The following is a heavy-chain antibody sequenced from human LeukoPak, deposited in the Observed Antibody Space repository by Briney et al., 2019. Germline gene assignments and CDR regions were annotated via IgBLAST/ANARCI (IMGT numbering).Heavy chain of an antibody. Sequence: SETLSLTCAVYGGSFSGYYWSWIRQPPGKGLEWIGEIKHSGSTNYNPSLKSRVTISVDTSKNQFSLKLSSVTAADTAVYYCARDLTDGYGDVDYWGQGTLVTVSS. J-gene: IGHJ4*02. D-gene: IGHD1-14*01. CDR3: ARDLTDGYGDVDY. CDR1: GGSFSGYY. V-gene: IGHV4-34*01. CDR2: IKHSGST.